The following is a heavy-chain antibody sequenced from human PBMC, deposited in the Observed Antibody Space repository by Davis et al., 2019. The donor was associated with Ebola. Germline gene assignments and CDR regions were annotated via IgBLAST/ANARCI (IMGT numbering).Heavy chain of an antibody. CDR1: GYSFTNYW. Sequence: GESLKISCKGSGYSFTNYWIGWVRQMPGKGLEWMGIIYPGDSDTRYSPSFQGQVTISADKSISTAYLQWSSLKASDTAMYYCVRQAVAGTYYYYGMDVWGQGTTVTVSS. V-gene: IGHV5-51*01. CDR3: VRQAVAGTYYYYGMDV. CDR2: IYPGDSDT. J-gene: IGHJ6*02. D-gene: IGHD6-19*01.